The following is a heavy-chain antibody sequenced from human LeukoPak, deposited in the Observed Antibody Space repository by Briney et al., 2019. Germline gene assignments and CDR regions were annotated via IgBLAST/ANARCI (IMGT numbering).Heavy chain of an antibody. D-gene: IGHD1-26*01. J-gene: IGHJ4*02. Sequence: GGSLRLSCAASGFTFSDYAMHWVRQAPGKGLEWVSLISWGGGSTYYADSVKGRFTISRDNSKNSLYLQMNSLRAEDTALYYCAKDIRHSGSYYFDYWGQGTLVTVSS. CDR2: ISWGGGST. CDR3: AKDIRHSGSYYFDY. V-gene: IGHV3-43D*03. CDR1: GFTFSDYA.